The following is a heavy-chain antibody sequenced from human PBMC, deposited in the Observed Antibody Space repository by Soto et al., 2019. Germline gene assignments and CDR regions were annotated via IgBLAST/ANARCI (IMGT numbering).Heavy chain of an antibody. CDR2: ISASTRNT. Sequence: QVQLVQSGGAVKKPGASVKVSCQASGYTFSDYAISWVRQAPGQGLEWMGWISASTRNTDQAQNFQGRVIMTLDTSTNTAYMELRRLRYADTSVYYCVRCYCSVGSCYACWHFDLWGRGTLVTVSS. V-gene: IGHV1-18*01. J-gene: IGHJ2*01. CDR1: GYTFSDYA. CDR3: VRCYCSVGSCYACWHFDL. D-gene: IGHD2-15*01.